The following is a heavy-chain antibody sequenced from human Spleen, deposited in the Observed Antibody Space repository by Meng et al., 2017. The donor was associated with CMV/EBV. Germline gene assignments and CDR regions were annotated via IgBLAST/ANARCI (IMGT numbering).Heavy chain of an antibody. CDR1: GFTLSDNY. Sequence: GESLKISCAASGFTLSDNYMSWVRQASGKGLEWVGHIRSKTNNYATAYAASVKGRFTISRDDSKNTAYLQMNSLKTEDTAVYYCTRHTSVLGDFWGQGTLVTVSS. J-gene: IGHJ1*01. V-gene: IGHV3-73*01. D-gene: IGHD3-16*01. CDR3: TRHTSVLGDF. CDR2: IRSKTNNYAT.